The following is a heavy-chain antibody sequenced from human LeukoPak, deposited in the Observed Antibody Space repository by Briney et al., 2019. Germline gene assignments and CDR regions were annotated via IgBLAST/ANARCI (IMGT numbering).Heavy chain of an antibody. D-gene: IGHD3-16*02. J-gene: IGHJ6*03. V-gene: IGHV5-51*01. CDR2: ISPGDSDT. CDR1: GYSLTNYW. CDR3: ARVRLDYDYVWGSYRAPSYYYYMDV. Sequence: GESLKTSCKGSGYSLTNYWIGWVRQMPGKGLEWMGIISPGDSDTRYSPSFQGQVTISVDKSISTAYLQWNSLKASDTAMYYCARVRLDYDYVWGSYRAPSYYYYMDVWGKGTTVTVSS.